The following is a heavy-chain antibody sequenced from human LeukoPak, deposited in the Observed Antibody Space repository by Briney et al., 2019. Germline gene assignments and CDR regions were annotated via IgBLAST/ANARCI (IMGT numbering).Heavy chain of an antibody. CDR2: IIPIFGTA. D-gene: IGHD3-10*01. Sequence: SVKVSCKASGGTFNSYAINWVRQAPGQGLEWMGGIIPIFGTANYAQKFQGRVTITADKSTSTAYMELSSLTSEDTAVYYCASDSGSGSYGGYWGQGTLVTVSS. CDR1: GGTFNSYA. CDR3: ASDSGSGSYGGY. J-gene: IGHJ4*02. V-gene: IGHV1-69*06.